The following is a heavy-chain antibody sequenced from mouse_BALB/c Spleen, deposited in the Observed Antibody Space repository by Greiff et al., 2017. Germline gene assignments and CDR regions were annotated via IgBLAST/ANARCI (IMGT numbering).Heavy chain of an antibody. CDR1: GYTFTSYT. D-gene: IGHD2-4*01. Sequence: QVQLKESAAELARPGASVKMSCKASGYTFTSYTMHWVKQRPGQGLEWIGYINPSSGYTEYNQKFKDKTTLTADKSSSTAYMQLSSLTSEDSAVYYCGRYDYDLHFDYWGQGTTLTVSS. J-gene: IGHJ2*01. V-gene: IGHV1-4*02. CDR2: INPSSGYT. CDR3: GRYDYDLHFDY.